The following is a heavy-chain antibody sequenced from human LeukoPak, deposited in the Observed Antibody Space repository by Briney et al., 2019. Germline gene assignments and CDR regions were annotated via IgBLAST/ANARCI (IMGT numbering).Heavy chain of an antibody. J-gene: IGHJ4*02. D-gene: IGHD5-18*01. Sequence: SVKVSCKASGYTFTSYDINWVRQAPGQGLEWMGGIIPIFGTANYAQKFQGRVTITADESTSTAYMELSSLRSEDTAVYYCARTSVDTAMGLIDYWGQGTLVTVSS. CDR2: IIPIFGTA. CDR3: ARTSVDTAMGLIDY. CDR1: GYTFTSYD. V-gene: IGHV1-69*13.